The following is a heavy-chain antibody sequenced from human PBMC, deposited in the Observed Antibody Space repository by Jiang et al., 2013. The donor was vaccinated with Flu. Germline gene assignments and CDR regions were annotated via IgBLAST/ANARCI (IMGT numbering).Heavy chain of an antibody. Sequence: GAEVKKPGESLKISCQGSGYSFTTYWIGWVRQMPGKGLEWMGSIYAADSDTRYNPSFEGQVTISADKSINTAYLQWSSLKASDTAMYYCARRGDYDFWRGYVEYWGQGTLVTVSS. D-gene: IGHD3-3*01. CDR3: ARRGDYDFWRGYVEY. J-gene: IGHJ4*02. V-gene: IGHV5-51*01. CDR2: IYAADSDT. CDR1: GYSFTTYW.